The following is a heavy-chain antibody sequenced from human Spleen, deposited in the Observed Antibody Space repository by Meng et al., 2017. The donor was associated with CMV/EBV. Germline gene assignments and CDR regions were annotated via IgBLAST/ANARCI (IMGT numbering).Heavy chain of an antibody. D-gene: IGHD3-9*01. CDR1: GGSFSCYY. V-gene: IGHV4-34*01. J-gene: IGHJ4*02. CDR3: ARYYDILTGYLY. CDR2: INHSGST. Sequence: QVQLQQWGAGLLKPSETLSLTCAVYGGSFSCYYWSWIRQPPGKGLEWIGEINHSGSTNYNPSLKSRVTISVDTSKNQFSLKLSSVTAADTAVYYCARYYDILTGYLYWGQGTLVTVSS.